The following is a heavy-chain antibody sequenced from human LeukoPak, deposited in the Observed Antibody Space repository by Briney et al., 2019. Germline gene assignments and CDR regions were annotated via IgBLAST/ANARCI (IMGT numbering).Heavy chain of an antibody. V-gene: IGHV4-4*07. CDR2: IYTSGST. CDR3: ARDARYGDYGWFDP. CDR1: GGSISSYY. Sequence: SETLSLTCTVSGGSISSYYWSWLRQPAGKGLEWIGRIYTSGSTNYNPSLKSRVTMSVDTSKNQFSLKLSSVTAADTAVYYCARDARYGDYGWFDPWGQGTLVTVSS. J-gene: IGHJ5*02. D-gene: IGHD4-17*01.